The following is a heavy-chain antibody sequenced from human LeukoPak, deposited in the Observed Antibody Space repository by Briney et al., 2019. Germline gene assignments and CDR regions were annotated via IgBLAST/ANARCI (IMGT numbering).Heavy chain of an antibody. V-gene: IGHV3-7*01. Sequence: GGSLRLSCAASGFTFSSYWMSWVRQAPGKGLEWVANIKQDGSEKYYVDSVKGRFTISRDNAKNSLYLQMNSLRAEDTAVYYCARDILGYCSSTSCYTPPYYFDYWGQGTLVTVSS. D-gene: IGHD2-2*02. J-gene: IGHJ4*02. CDR1: GFTFSSYW. CDR2: IKQDGSEK. CDR3: ARDILGYCSSTSCYTPPYYFDY.